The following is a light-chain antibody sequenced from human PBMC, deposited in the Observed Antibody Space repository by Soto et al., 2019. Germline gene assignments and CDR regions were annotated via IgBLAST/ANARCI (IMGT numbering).Light chain of an antibody. CDR3: QQYKNSPLS. V-gene: IGKV1-5*03. CDR1: QSISSW. CDR2: KAS. J-gene: IGKJ4*01. Sequence: DIQMTQSPSTLSASVGDRVTITCRASQSISSWLAWYQQKPGKPPKLLIFKASSLESGVPSRFSGSGSGTEFTLTISGLQPDDFATYYCQQYKNSPLSFGGGTKVEIK.